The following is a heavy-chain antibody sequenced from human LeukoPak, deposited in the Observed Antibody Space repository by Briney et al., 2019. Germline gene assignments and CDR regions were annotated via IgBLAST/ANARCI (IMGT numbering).Heavy chain of an antibody. D-gene: IGHD6-13*01. CDR2: IYYSGST. CDR1: GGSISSYY. Sequence: SETLSLTCTVSGGSISSYYWSWIRQPPGKGLEWIGYIYYSGSTNSNPSLKSRVTISVDTSKNQFSLKLSSVTAADTAVYYCAREQQQPSDGMDVWGQGTTVTVSS. CDR3: AREQQQPSDGMDV. J-gene: IGHJ6*02. V-gene: IGHV4-59*01.